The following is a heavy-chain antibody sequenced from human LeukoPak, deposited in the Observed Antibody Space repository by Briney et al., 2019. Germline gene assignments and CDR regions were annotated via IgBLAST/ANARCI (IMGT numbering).Heavy chain of an antibody. CDR3: AREGGRIAVAGGPGY. Sequence: GGSLRLSCEVSGFTFSNYGMHWVRQAPGKGLEWLALIWYDGRTKFHADSVKGRFTISRDNSANTLYLQMSSLRVEDTAGYYFAREGGRIAVAGGPGYWGQGARVTVSS. D-gene: IGHD6-19*01. V-gene: IGHV3-33*01. CDR2: IWYDGRTK. CDR1: GFTFSNYG. J-gene: IGHJ4*02.